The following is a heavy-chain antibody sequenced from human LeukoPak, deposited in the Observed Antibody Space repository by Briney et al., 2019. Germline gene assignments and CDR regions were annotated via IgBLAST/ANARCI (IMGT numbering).Heavy chain of an antibody. J-gene: IGHJ6*02. D-gene: IGHD2-2*01. CDR2: INHSGST. CDR3: ARGGSSTSCYAGCYYGTDV. Sequence: SETLSLTCAVYGGSFSGYYWSWIRQPPGKGLEWIGEINHSGSTNYNPSLKSRVTISVDTSKNQFSLKLSSVTAADTAVYYCARGGSSTSCYAGCYYGTDVWGQGTTVTVSS. V-gene: IGHV4-34*01. CDR1: GGSFSGYY.